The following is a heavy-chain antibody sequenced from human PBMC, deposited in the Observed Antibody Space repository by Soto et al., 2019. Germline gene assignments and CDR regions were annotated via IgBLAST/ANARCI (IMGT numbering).Heavy chain of an antibody. V-gene: IGHV4-59*01. CDR2: IYYSGST. Sequence: SETLSLTCTVSGGSISSYYWSWIRQPPGKGLEWIGYIYYSGSTNYNPSLKSRVTISVDTSKNQFSLKLSSVTAADTAVYYCARTPRESMTTVPNYYYYYYMDVWGKGTTVTVSS. CDR3: ARTPRESMTTVPNYYYYYYMDV. D-gene: IGHD4-4*01. CDR1: GGSISSYY. J-gene: IGHJ6*03.